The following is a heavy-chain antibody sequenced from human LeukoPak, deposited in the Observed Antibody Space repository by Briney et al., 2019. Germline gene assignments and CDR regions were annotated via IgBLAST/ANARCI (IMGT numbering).Heavy chain of an antibody. CDR3: AKDRGGGGGWD. D-gene: IGHD4-23*01. V-gene: IGHV3-23*01. Sequence: GGSLRLSCAASGITFSGHAMSWVRQAPGKGLEWVSDISGSGGSTYYAGSVKGRLTISRDNSKNALYLHMNSLRAEDTSVYDCAKDRGGGGGWDCGQGTLVTVS. J-gene: IGHJ4*02. CDR2: ISGSGGST. CDR1: GITFSGHA.